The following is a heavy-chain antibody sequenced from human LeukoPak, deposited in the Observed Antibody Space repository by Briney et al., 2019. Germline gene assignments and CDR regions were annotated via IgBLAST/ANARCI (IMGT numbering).Heavy chain of an antibody. CDR2: ISSSSSYI. Sequence: GGSLRFSCAASGFTFSSYSMNWVRQAPGKGLEWVSSISSSSSYIYYADSVKGRFTISRDNAKNSLYLQMNSLRAEDTAVYYCASAYYYDSSGYYPYAEYFQHWGQGTLVTVSS. CDR1: GFTFSSYS. V-gene: IGHV3-21*01. J-gene: IGHJ1*01. D-gene: IGHD3-22*01. CDR3: ASAYYYDSSGYYPYAEYFQH.